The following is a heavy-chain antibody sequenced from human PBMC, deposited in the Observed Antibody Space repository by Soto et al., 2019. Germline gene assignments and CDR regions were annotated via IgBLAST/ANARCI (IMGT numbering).Heavy chain of an antibody. Sequence: QVQLQESGPGLVKPPETLSLTCTVSGGSISNFYWSWIRQPPGKGLEWIGYVDYSGNANYNPSLKSRVSMSVDTSKNQLSLKVTSVTAADTAMYYCARADTAMTTPFDYWGQGTLVTVSS. CDR1: GGSISNFY. D-gene: IGHD5-18*01. V-gene: IGHV4-59*12. CDR3: ARADTAMTTPFDY. J-gene: IGHJ4*02. CDR2: VDYSGNA.